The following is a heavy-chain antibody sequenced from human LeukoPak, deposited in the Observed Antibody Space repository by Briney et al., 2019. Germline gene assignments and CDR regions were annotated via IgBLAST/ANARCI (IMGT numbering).Heavy chain of an antibody. Sequence: GGSLRLSCATSGFPFSAYDMHWVRQAPGKGLEWVAAFGSAGDTYYPGAVKGRFTISRDYAKNSLFLQMNSLGAGDTAVYFCVRGALPGDNWYFDLWGRGTLVTVSS. CDR2: FGSAGDT. CDR3: VRGALPGDNWYFDL. J-gene: IGHJ2*01. CDR1: GFPFSAYD. V-gene: IGHV3-13*01.